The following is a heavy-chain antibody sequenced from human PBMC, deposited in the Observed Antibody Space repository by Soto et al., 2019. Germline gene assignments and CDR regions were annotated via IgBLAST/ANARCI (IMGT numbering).Heavy chain of an antibody. Sequence: LSLTCTVSGGSISSGDYYWSWIRQPPGKGLEWIGYIYYSGSTYYNPSLKSRVTILVDTSKNQFSLKLSSVTAADTAVYYCARGSHDNSNYLSNWFDPWGQGTLVTVSS. CDR3: ARGSHDNSNYLSNWFDP. J-gene: IGHJ5*02. D-gene: IGHD4-4*01. CDR2: IYYSGST. V-gene: IGHV4-30-4*01. CDR1: GGSISSGDYY.